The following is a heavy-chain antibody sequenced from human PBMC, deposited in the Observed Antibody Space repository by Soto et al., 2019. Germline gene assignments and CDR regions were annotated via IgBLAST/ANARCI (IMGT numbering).Heavy chain of an antibody. V-gene: IGHV4-34*01. Sequence: SETLSLTCAVYGGSFSGYYWSWIRQPPGKGLEWIGEINHSGSTNYNPSLKSRVTISVDTSKNQFSLKLSSVTAADTAVYYCATSWRTSSGWRDYYYYGMDVWGQGTTVTVFS. J-gene: IGHJ6*02. CDR2: INHSGST. CDR3: ATSWRTSSGWRDYYYYGMDV. CDR1: GGSFSGYY. D-gene: IGHD6-19*01.